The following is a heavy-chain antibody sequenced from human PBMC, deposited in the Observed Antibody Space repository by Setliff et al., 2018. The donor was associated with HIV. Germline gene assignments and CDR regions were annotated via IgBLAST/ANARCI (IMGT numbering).Heavy chain of an antibody. D-gene: IGHD3-10*01. J-gene: IGHJ5*01. CDR3: SRVFYYGSGSHYEGHFDS. CDR1: GYTFTDYY. Sequence: ASVKVSCKASGYTFTDYYMHWVRQAPGQGLEWMGWIDPHSGGTEYAQKFQGRVTMTRDTSISTAYMELSRLRSDDTAVYFCSRVFYYGSGSHYEGHFDSWGQGTLVTVSS. V-gene: IGHV1-2*02. CDR2: IDPHSGGT.